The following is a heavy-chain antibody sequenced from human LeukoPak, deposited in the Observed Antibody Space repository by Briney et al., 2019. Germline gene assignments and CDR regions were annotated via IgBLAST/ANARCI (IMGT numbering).Heavy chain of an antibody. V-gene: IGHV4-61*02. CDR2: IYTSGST. Sequence: SETLSLTCTVSGGSISSGSYYWSWIRQPAGKGLEWIGRIYTSGSTNYNPSLKSRVTISVDTSKNQFSLKLSSVTAADTAVYYCARAVTETRFVSWFDPWGQGTLVTVSS. D-gene: IGHD4-17*01. CDR3: ARAVTETRFVSWFDP. CDR1: GGSISSGSYY. J-gene: IGHJ5*02.